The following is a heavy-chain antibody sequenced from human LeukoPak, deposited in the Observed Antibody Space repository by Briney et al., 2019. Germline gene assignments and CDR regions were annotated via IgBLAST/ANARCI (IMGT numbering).Heavy chain of an antibody. Sequence: SVTVSCKASGGTFSSYAISWVRPAPGEGLEWMGRIIPIFGTANYAQKFQGRVTITTDESTSTAYMELSSLRSEETAVYYCARVPDYGDPYYFDYWGQGTLVTVSS. D-gene: IGHD4-17*01. CDR1: GGTFSSYA. CDR3: ARVPDYGDPYYFDY. V-gene: IGHV1-69*05. J-gene: IGHJ4*02. CDR2: IIPIFGTA.